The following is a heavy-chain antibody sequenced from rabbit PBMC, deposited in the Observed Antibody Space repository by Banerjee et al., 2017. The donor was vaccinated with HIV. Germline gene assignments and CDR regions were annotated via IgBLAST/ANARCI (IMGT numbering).Heavy chain of an antibody. CDR2: IYSSIGST. CDR3: VSGGYYSSGWHL. V-gene: IGHV1S45*01. CDR1: GFSFTNKYV. D-gene: IGHD4-1*01. J-gene: IGHJ4*01. Sequence: SGGRLVQPEGSLTLTCTASGFSFTNKYVMCWVRQAPGKGLELITCIYSSIGSTWYASWAKGRFTISKTSSTTVTLQMTSLTAADTAPYFCVSGGYYSSGWHLWGPGTLVTVS.